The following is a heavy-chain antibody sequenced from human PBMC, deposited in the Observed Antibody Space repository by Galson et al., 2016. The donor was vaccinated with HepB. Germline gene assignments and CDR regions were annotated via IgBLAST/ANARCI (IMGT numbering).Heavy chain of an antibody. J-gene: IGHJ5*02. CDR3: AKDRDTTSTNCHHPYFDP. CDR1: GFMFSTYW. D-gene: IGHD2-8*01. CDR2: ISSDGSST. Sequence: SLRLSCAASGFMFSTYWMTWVRQAPGKGLVWVSRISSDGSSTSYADSVEDRFTISRDDSTNTVYLQMERLRAEDTAIYYCAKDRDTTSTNCHHPYFDPRGQGALVTVSS. V-gene: IGHV3-74*01.